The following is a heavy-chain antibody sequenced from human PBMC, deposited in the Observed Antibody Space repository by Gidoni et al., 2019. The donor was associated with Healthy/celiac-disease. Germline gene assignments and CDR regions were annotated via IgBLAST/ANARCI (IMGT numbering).Heavy chain of an antibody. CDR3: ARDWRNIVLMVYAIPTNYFDY. D-gene: IGHD2-8*01. V-gene: IGHV1-2*02. CDR2: INPNSGGT. J-gene: IGHJ4*02. Sequence: QVQLVQSGAAVKKPGASVKVSCKASGYTFTGYHMHWVRQAPGQGLEWMGWINPNSGGTNYAQKFQGRVTMTRDTSISTAYMELSRLRSDDTAVYYCARDWRNIVLMVYAIPTNYFDYWGQGTLVTVAA. CDR1: GYTFTGYH.